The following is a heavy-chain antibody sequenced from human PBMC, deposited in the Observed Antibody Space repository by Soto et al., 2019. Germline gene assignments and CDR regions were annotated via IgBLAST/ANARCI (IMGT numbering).Heavy chain of an antibody. D-gene: IGHD5-18*01. V-gene: IGHV3-33*01. CDR3: ARSSPWIQLWLFDY. CDR2: IWYDGSNK. J-gene: IGHJ4*02. Sequence: GLEWVAQIWYDGSNKYYAASVKGRFTISRDNSKNTLYLQMNSLRAEDTAVYYCARSSPWIQLWLFDYWGQGTLVTVSS.